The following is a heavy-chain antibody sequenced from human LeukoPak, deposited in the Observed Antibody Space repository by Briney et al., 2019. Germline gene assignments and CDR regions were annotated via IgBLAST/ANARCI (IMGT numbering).Heavy chain of an antibody. V-gene: IGHV3-33*01. CDR3: AREFTAMVSGQSFHY. CDR1: GFTFSSYG. Sequence: GGSLRLSCAASGFTFSSYGMHWVRQAPGKGLEWVAVIWYVGSNKYYADSVKGRFTISRDNSKNTLYLQMKRMRDEDTAVYYCAREFTAMVSGQSFHYWGQGPLVTVSS. D-gene: IGHD5-18*01. CDR2: IWYVGSNK. J-gene: IGHJ4*02.